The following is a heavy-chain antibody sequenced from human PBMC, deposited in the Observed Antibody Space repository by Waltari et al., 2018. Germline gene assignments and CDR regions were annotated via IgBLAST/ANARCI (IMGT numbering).Heavy chain of an antibody. J-gene: IGHJ6*03. CDR1: GGTFSSSA. CDR3: AIKSCTTTTCQGYYYMDV. CDR2: VIPFFITA. V-gene: IGHV1-69*12. Sequence: QVQLVQSGAEVKKPGSSVKVSCKASGGTFSSSAISWVRQAPGQGLEWIGGVIPFFITANYAQKLQDRVTITADESTTTAYMELSGLRSEDTAVYYCAIKSCTTTTCQGYYYMDVWGRGTTVTVSS. D-gene: IGHD2-8*01.